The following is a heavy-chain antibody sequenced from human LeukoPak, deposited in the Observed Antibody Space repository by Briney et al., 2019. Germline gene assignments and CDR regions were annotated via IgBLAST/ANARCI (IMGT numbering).Heavy chain of an antibody. J-gene: IGHJ4*02. Sequence: PGGSLRLSCEASGFTFSTYWMNWVRQAPGKGLEWVANIKQDGSEKYYVDSVKGRFTISRDNAKNSLYLQMNSLRAEDTALYYCAKDITPTDYDILTGALDYWGQGTLVTVSS. CDR3: AKDITPTDYDILTGALDY. CDR2: IKQDGSEK. D-gene: IGHD3-9*01. CDR1: GFTFSTYW. V-gene: IGHV3-7*03.